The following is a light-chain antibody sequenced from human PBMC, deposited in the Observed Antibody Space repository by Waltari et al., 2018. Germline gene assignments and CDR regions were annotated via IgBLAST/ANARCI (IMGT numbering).Light chain of an antibody. J-gene: IGLJ2*01. V-gene: IGLV1-44*01. Sequence: QSVLTQPLSASGTPWPRLSISCSGSSSNIGSNTIKWSQQFTGTAPKFLNYTNNRRPSGVPDRFSGSESGTSASLAISGLQSEDEADYYCAPWNDRLNDVLFGGGTKLTVL. CDR1: SSNIGSNT. CDR3: APWNDRLNDVL. CDR2: TNN.